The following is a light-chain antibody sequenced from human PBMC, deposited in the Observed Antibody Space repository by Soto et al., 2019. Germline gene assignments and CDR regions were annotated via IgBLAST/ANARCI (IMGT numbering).Light chain of an antibody. V-gene: IGLV1-47*02. CDR2: SYN. J-gene: IGLJ3*02. CDR1: NSNIGSNF. Sequence: QSVLTQPPSASGTPGQRVTISCSGTNSNIGSNFVYWYQHLPGTTPKLLVFSYNQRPSGVPDRFSGSKSGSSASLAISGLRSEDEADYYCQSSQDDFWVFGGGTKLTVL. CDR3: QSSQDDFWV.